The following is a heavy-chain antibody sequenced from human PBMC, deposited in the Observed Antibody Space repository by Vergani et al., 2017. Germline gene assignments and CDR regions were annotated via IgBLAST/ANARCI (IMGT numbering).Heavy chain of an antibody. Sequence: QVQLQESGPGLVKPSQTLSLTCTVSGGSISSGSYYWTCIRQPPGKGLEWIGRIYTTGSTNYNPSLKSRVTISIDTPKNQFSLKLSSVTAADTAVYYCAGDYYGSGGTGLSRGVNWFDPWGQGTLLTVSS. CDR3: AGDYYGSGGTGLSRGVNWFDP. CDR1: GGSISSGSYY. J-gene: IGHJ5*02. V-gene: IGHV4-61*02. CDR2: IYTTGST. D-gene: IGHD3-10*01.